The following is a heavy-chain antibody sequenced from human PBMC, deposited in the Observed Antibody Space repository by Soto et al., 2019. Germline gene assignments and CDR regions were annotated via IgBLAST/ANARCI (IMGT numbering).Heavy chain of an antibody. CDR1: GGSISSSSYY. CDR3: ARQTDAAMDEWGPMDV. V-gene: IGHV4-39*01. Sequence: QLQLQESGPGLVKPSETLSLTCTVSGGSISSSSYYWGWIRQPPGKGLEWIGSIHYSGSTYYNPSLKSRVTIAVDTSKNQFSLKLSSVTAADTAVYYCARQTDAAMDEWGPMDVWGKGTTVTVSS. J-gene: IGHJ6*03. CDR2: IHYSGST. D-gene: IGHD5-18*01.